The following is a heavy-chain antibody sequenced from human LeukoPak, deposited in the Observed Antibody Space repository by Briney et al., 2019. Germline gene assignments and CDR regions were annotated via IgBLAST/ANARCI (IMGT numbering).Heavy chain of an antibody. D-gene: IGHD3-22*01. V-gene: IGHV4-34*01. CDR2: INHSGST. CDR1: GESFSGYY. J-gene: IGHJ4*02. Sequence: SETLSLTCAVYGESFSGYYWSWIRQPPGKGLEWIGEINHSGSTNYNPSLKSRVTISVDTSKNQFSLKLSSVTAADTAVYYCAAPAYYYDSSGYPTSYYFDYWGQGTLVTVSS. CDR3: AAPAYYYDSSGYPTSYYFDY.